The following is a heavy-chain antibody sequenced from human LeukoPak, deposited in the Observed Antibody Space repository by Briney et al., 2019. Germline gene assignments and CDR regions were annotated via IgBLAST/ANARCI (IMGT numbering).Heavy chain of an antibody. CDR1: GGSISIGGYY. J-gene: IGHJ4*02. CDR2: IYYSGST. CDR3: ARVYYYDSSGFES. D-gene: IGHD3-22*01. V-gene: IGHV4-31*03. Sequence: PSETLSLTCTVCGGSISIGGYYWSWIRQHPGKGLEWIGYIYYSGSTYYNPSLKSRVTISVDTSKNQFSLKLSSVTAADTAVYYCARVYYYDSSGFESWGQGTLVTVSS.